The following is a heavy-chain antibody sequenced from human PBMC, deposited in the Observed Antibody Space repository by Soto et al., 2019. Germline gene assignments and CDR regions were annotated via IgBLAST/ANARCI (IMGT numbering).Heavy chain of an antibody. Sequence: PGGSLRLSCAASGFTFSSYGMHWVRQAPGKGLEWVAVIWYDGSNKYYADSVKGRFTISRDNSKNTLYLQMNSLGAEDTAVYYCARGGTTYGVYYYYGMDVWGQGTTVTVSS. CDR2: IWYDGSNK. V-gene: IGHV3-33*01. CDR3: ARGGTTYGVYYYYGMDV. J-gene: IGHJ6*02. D-gene: IGHD4-17*01. CDR1: GFTFSSYG.